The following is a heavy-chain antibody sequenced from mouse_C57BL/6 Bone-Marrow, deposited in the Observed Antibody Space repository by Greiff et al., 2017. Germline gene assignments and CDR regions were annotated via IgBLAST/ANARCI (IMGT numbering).Heavy chain of an antibody. D-gene: IGHD3-2*02. J-gene: IGHJ3*01. CDR1: GYTFTSYG. V-gene: IGHV1-81*01. CDR2: IYPRSGNT. CDR3: ARDGGSGYAWFAY. Sequence: QVQLQQSGAELARPGASVKLSCKASGYTFTSYGISWVKQRTGQGLEWIGEIYPRSGNTYYNEKFKGKATLTAAKSSSTAYMELRSLTSEDSAVYFCARDGGSGYAWFAYWGQGTLVTVSA.